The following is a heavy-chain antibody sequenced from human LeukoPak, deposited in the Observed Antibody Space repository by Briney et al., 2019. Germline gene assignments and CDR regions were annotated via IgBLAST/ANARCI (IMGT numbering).Heavy chain of an antibody. CDR3: ASQDGGGLYYFDY. Sequence: GESLRISCKSSGYTFTSWIAWVRQMPGKGLEWMGIIYPGDSDTRYSPSFQGQVTISVDKSISTAYLQWSSLKASDTAMYYCASQDGGGLYYFDYWGQGTLVTVSS. D-gene: IGHD4-23*01. V-gene: IGHV5-51*01. J-gene: IGHJ4*02. CDR2: IYPGDSDT. CDR1: GYTFTSW.